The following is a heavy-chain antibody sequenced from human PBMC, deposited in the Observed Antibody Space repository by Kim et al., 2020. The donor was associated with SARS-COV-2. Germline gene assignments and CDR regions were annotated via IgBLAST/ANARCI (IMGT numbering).Heavy chain of an antibody. CDR1: GFSVNSDY. Sequence: GGSLRLSCAVSGFSVNSDYMAWVRQPPGRGLEWVSLSYVSLNTFYADSVKGRFTVSRDYSKNILFLQMNNLRVEDTATYYCSKIRGEAEDYRVTWGQGTLVTVSS. CDR2: SYVSLNT. V-gene: IGHV3-53*01. D-gene: IGHD4-4*01. CDR3: SKIRGEAEDYRVT. J-gene: IGHJ4*02.